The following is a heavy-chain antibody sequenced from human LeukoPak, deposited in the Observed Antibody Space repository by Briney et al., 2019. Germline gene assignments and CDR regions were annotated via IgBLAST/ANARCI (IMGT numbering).Heavy chain of an antibody. D-gene: IGHD6-19*01. V-gene: IGHV7-4-1*02. CDR3: ARDDVYSSGLYYFDY. J-gene: IGHJ4*02. CDR2: INTNTGNP. CDR1: GYTFTNYA. Sequence: ASVKVSCKASGYTFTNYAMNWVRQAPGQGLEWMGWINTNTGNPTYAQGFTGRFVFSLDTSDSTAYLQISSLKAEDTAFYYCARDDVYSSGLYYFDYWGQGTLVTVSS.